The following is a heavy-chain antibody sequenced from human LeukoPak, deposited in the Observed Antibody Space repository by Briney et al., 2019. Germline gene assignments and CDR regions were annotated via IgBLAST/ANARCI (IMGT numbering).Heavy chain of an antibody. Sequence: GGSLRLSCAASGFTFSSYEMNWVRQAPGKGLEWASYISSSSSTIYYADSVKGRFTISRDNAKNSLYLQMSSLRAEDTAVYYCARVNGDSGYDWTYYYYYYMDVWGKGTTVTVSS. V-gene: IGHV3-48*01. CDR1: GFTFSSYE. CDR3: ARVNGDSGYDWTYYYYYYMDV. J-gene: IGHJ6*03. CDR2: ISSSSSTI. D-gene: IGHD5-12*01.